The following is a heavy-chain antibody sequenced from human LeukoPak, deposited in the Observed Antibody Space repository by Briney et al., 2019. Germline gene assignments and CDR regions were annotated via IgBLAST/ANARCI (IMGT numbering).Heavy chain of an antibody. J-gene: IGHJ5*02. V-gene: IGHV1-69*04. CDR1: GGTFSSYA. D-gene: IGHD6-19*01. CDR2: IIPILGIA. Sequence: SVKVSCKASGGTFSSYAISWVRQAPGQGLVWMGRIIPILGIANYAQKFQGRVTITADKSTSTAYMELSSLRSEDTAVYYCASGAVAATGWFDPWGQGTLVTVSS. CDR3: ASGAVAATGWFDP.